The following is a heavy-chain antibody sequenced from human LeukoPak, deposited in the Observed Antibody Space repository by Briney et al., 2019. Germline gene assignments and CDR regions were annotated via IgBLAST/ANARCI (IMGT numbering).Heavy chain of an antibody. CDR1: GGSFSGYY. V-gene: IGHV4-34*01. CDR2: INHSGST. J-gene: IGHJ4*02. CDR3: ARGYCSSTSCYAAESFDY. Sequence: SETLSLTCAVYGGSFSGYYWSWIRQPPGKGLEWIGEINHSGSTNYIPSLKSRVTISVDTSKNQFSLKLSSVTAADTAVYYCARGYCSSTSCYAAESFDYWGQGTLVTVSS. D-gene: IGHD2-2*01.